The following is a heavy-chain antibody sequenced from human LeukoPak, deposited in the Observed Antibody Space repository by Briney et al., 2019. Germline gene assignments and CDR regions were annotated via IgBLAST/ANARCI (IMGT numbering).Heavy chain of an antibody. CDR2: IKQDGSEK. V-gene: IGHV3-7*01. D-gene: IGHD2-15*01. CDR3: ARAPTRTVVVAEDDY. J-gene: IGHJ4*02. CDR1: GFTFSSYW. Sequence: PGGSLRLSCAASGFTFSSYWMSWVRQAPGKGLEWVANIKQDGSEKYYVDSVKGRFTISRDNAKNSLYLQMNSLRAEDTAVYCCARAPTRTVVVAEDDYWGQGTLVTVSS.